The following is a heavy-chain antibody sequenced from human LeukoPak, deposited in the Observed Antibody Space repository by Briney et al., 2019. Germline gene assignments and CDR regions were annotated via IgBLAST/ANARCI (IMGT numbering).Heavy chain of an antibody. CDR2: IYTSGST. CDR3: ARDGDYDILTGRDGAYGMDV. Sequence: SETLSLTCTVPGGSISSYYWSWIRQPAGKGLEWIGRIYTSGSTNYNPSLKSRVTMSVDTSKNQFSLKLSSVTAADTAVYYCARDGDYDILTGRDGAYGMDVWGQGTTVTVSS. J-gene: IGHJ6*02. CDR1: GGSISSYY. V-gene: IGHV4-4*07. D-gene: IGHD3-9*01.